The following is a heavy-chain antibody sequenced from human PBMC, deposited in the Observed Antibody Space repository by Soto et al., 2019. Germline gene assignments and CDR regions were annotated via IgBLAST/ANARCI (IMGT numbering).Heavy chain of an antibody. V-gene: IGHV4-59*01. CDR2: IFYTGST. Sequence: PSETLSLTCSVSGASISSYYWSWIRQPPGKGLEWIGYIFYTGSTDYNPSLQSRVAISIGASREDFSLKMTSVAAADTAIYYCARFPGYSTSWAAFDIWGQGTLVTVSS. D-gene: IGHD1-26*01. CDR3: ARFPGYSTSWAAFDI. CDR1: GASISSYY. J-gene: IGHJ3*02.